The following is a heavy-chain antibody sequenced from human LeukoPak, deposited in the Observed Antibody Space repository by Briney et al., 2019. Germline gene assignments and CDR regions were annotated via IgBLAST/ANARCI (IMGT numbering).Heavy chain of an antibody. Sequence: PSETLSLTCAVYGGSFSGYYWSWIRQPPGKGLEWIGEINHSGSTNYNPSLKSRVTISVDTSKNQFSLKLSSVTAADTAVYYCARELWFGEFSPNNWFDPWGQGTLVTVSS. CDR1: GGSFSGYY. CDR3: ARELWFGEFSPNNWFDP. V-gene: IGHV4-34*01. J-gene: IGHJ5*02. CDR2: INHSGST. D-gene: IGHD3-10*01.